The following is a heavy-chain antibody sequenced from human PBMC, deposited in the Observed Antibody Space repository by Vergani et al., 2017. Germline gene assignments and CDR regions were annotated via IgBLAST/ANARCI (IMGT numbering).Heavy chain of an antibody. CDR2: ISGSGSSI. CDR1: GFSFSNYY. CDR3: ARAAILVSGGGGTLDL. V-gene: IGHV3-11*04. D-gene: IGHD2-8*02. J-gene: IGHJ3*01. Sequence: QVQLVESAGGVVQPGGSLRLSCAASGFSFSNYYMTWIRQAPGKGLEWVSYISGSGSSIFYADSVKGRFTISRDNADNSLYLQMNSLRAEDTAVYYCARAAILVSGGGGTLDLWGQGTMVTLSP.